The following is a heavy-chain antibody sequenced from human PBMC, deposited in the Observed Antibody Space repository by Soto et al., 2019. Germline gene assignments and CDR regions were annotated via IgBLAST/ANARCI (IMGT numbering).Heavy chain of an antibody. CDR3: ARVDDISGSGYFDP. J-gene: IGHJ5*02. D-gene: IGHD3-22*01. CDR2: IGSRGGPI. V-gene: IGHV3-11*01. Sequence: GGSLRLSCAASGFTFSDYYMSWIRQAPGKGLEWVSYIGSRGGPIYYAASVRGRFTISRDNAENSLHLQMNSLRADDTAVYYCARVDDISGSGYFDPWGQGTLVTVSS. CDR1: GFTFSDYY.